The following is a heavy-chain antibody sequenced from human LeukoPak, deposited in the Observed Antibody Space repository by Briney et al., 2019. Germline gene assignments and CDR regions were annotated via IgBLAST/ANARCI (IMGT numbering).Heavy chain of an antibody. Sequence: ASVKVSRKASGYTFTTYYIHWVRQAPGQGLEWMGWISPDSGGTNYAQKFQGRVTMTRDTSISTAYMELSSLRSDDTAVYFCARAQAGTSCCHFDYWGQGTLVTVSS. D-gene: IGHD2-2*01. J-gene: IGHJ4*02. CDR3: ARAQAGTSCCHFDY. CDR2: ISPDSGGT. CDR1: GYTFTTYY. V-gene: IGHV1-2*02.